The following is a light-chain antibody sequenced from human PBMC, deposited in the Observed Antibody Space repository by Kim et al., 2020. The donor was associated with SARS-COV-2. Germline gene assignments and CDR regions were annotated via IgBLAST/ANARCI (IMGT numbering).Light chain of an antibody. V-gene: IGKV1-27*01. CDR1: QGISNY. CDR2: AAS. Sequence: ASVGHRVTITCRASQGISNYLAWYQLKPGKVPKLLIYAASTLQSGVPSRFSGSGSGTDFTLTISSLQPADVATYYCQKYDGAPRTFGQGTKVDIK. CDR3: QKYDGAPRT. J-gene: IGKJ1*01.